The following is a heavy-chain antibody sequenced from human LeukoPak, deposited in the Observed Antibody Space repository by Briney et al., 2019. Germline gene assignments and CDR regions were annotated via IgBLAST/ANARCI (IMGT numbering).Heavy chain of an antibody. V-gene: IGHV3-21*01. Sequence: GGSLRLSCAASGFTFSSYSMNWVRQAPGKGLEWVSSISSSSSYIYYADSVKGRFTISRDNAKNSLYLQMNSLRAEDTAVYYCAREDVVVPAAMTWDYYGSGSYIDYWGQGTLVTVSS. CDR3: AREDVVVPAAMTWDYYGSGSYIDY. J-gene: IGHJ4*02. CDR1: GFTFSSYS. D-gene: IGHD2-2*01. CDR2: ISSSSSYI.